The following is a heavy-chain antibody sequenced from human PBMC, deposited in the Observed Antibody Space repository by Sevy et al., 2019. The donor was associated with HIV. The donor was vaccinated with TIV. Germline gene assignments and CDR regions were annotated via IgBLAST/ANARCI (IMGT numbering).Heavy chain of an antibody. V-gene: IGHV4-4*02. CDR1: GGSISSSNW. CDR2: IYRSGST. D-gene: IGHD3-10*01. Sequence: SETLSLTCAVSGGSISSSNWWSWVRQPPGKGLEWFGEIYRSGSTNYNPSLKSRVTISVDKSKNQFSLKLSSVTAADTAVYYCARGSYGSGSYQYDWGQGTLVTVSS. CDR3: ARGSYGSGSYQYD. J-gene: IGHJ4*02.